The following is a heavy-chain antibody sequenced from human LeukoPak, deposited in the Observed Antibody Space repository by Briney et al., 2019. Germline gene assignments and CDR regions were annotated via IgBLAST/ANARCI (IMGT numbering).Heavy chain of an antibody. CDR2: ISSSSSYI. Sequence: GGSLRLSCAASGFTFSSYSMNWVRQAPGKGLEWVSSISSSSSYIYYADSVKGRLTVSRDNAKNSLYLQMNSLRAEDTAVYYCAREIGGGLGPGYWGQGTLVTVSS. V-gene: IGHV3-21*01. CDR1: GFTFSSYS. CDR3: AREIGGGLGPGY. J-gene: IGHJ4*02. D-gene: IGHD2-15*01.